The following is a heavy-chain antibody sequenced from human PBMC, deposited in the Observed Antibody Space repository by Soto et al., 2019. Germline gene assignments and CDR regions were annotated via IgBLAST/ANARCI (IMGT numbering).Heavy chain of an antibody. V-gene: IGHV3-48*01. Sequence: GGSLRLSCAASGFSFSSYSMNWVRQAPGKGLEWVSSISRSSSTIYYRDSVKGRFTISRDNAKTSLYPQMNNLRAEDTAFYFCARATQSYYDTSGYYSYVHWGQGAQVTVSS. CDR3: ARATQSYYDTSGYYSYVH. J-gene: IGHJ4*02. D-gene: IGHD3-22*01. CDR2: ISRSSSTI. CDR1: GFSFSSYS.